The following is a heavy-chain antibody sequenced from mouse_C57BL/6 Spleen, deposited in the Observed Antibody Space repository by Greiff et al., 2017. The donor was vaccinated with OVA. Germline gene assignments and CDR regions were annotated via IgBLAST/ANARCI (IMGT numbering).Heavy chain of an antibody. Sequence: QVQLKESGAELVKPGASVKISCKASGYAFSSYWMNWVKQRPGKGLEWIGQIYPGDGDTNYNGKFKGKATLTADKSSSTAYMQLSSLTSEDSAVYFCARNGDRYAMDYWGQGTSVTVSS. CDR3: ARNGDRYAMDY. CDR1: GYAFSSYW. CDR2: IYPGDGDT. V-gene: IGHV1-80*01. J-gene: IGHJ4*01.